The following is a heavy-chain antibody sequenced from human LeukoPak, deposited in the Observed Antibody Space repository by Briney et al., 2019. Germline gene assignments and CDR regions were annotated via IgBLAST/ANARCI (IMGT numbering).Heavy chain of an antibody. Sequence: GRSLRLSCAASGFTFSSYAMHWVRQAPGKGLEWVAVISYDGSNKYYADSVKGRFTISRDSSKNTLYLQMNSLRAEDTAVYYCARVWDYWGQGTLVTVSS. V-gene: IGHV3-30*01. D-gene: IGHD3-16*01. CDR2: ISYDGSNK. CDR3: ARVWDY. J-gene: IGHJ4*02. CDR1: GFTFSSYA.